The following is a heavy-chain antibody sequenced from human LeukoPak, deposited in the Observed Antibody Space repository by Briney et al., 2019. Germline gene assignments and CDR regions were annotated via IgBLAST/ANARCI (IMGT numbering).Heavy chain of an antibody. CDR1: GLTFSSYW. CDR3: ARDTSGRSGWHHFDN. Sequence: PGGSLRLSCAASGLTFSSYWMSWVRQAPAKGLEWVADIKHDGSEQYYVDSVKGRFTISRDNAKNSLYLQMNSLRAEDTAVYYCARDTSGRSGWHHFDNWGQGTLVTVSS. D-gene: IGHD6-19*01. CDR2: IKHDGSEQ. V-gene: IGHV3-7*01. J-gene: IGHJ4*02.